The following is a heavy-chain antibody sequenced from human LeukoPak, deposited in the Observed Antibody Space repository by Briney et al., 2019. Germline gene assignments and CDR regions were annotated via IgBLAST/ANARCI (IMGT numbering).Heavy chain of an antibody. CDR3: AKRGGGSYPDV. D-gene: IGHD1-26*01. V-gene: IGHV3-21*01. J-gene: IGHJ6*04. CDR2: ISSSSSYI. CDR1: GFTFNRYS. Sequence: PGGSLRLSCAASGFTFNRYSMNWVRQAPGKGLEWVSSISSSSSYIYYADSVKGRFTISRDNAKKSMYLEMNSLRAEDTAVYYCAKRGGGSYPDVWGKGTTVTISS.